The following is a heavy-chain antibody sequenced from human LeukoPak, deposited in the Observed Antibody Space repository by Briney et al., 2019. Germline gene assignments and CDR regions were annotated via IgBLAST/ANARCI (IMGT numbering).Heavy chain of an antibody. D-gene: IGHD5-18*01. J-gene: IGHJ2*01. CDR1: GGSFSGYY. CDR2: INHSGST. Sequence: PSETLSLTCAVYGGSFSGYYWSWIRQPPGKGLEWIGEINHSGSTNYNPSLKSRVTISVDTSKNQFSLKLSPVTAADTAVYYCARHTARYFDLWGRGTLVTVSS. V-gene: IGHV4-34*01. CDR3: ARHTARYFDL.